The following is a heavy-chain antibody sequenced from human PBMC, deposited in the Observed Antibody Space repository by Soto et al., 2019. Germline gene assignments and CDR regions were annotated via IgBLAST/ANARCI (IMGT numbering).Heavy chain of an antibody. D-gene: IGHD6-19*01. CDR2: IKSEADGGTI. CDR1: GFTFSNVW. V-gene: IGHV3-15*07. Sequence: EVQLVESGGGLVKPGGSLRLSCAGSGFTFSNVWMNWVRQAPGKGREWAGRIKSEADGGTIEYVAPVKGRFTISRDDSNNTLYLQMNSLKTEDTATYYCTPLALKYNSDWYPLSDWGQGTRVTVSS. CDR3: TPLALKYNSDWYPLSD. J-gene: IGHJ4*02.